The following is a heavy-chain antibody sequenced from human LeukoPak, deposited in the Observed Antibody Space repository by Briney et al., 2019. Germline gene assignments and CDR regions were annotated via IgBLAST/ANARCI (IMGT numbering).Heavy chain of an antibody. Sequence: PGGSLRLSCAASGFTFSSYAMSWVRQAPGKGLEWVSAISGSGGSTYYADSVKGRLTISRDNSKNTLYLQMNSLRAEDTAVYYCAKDSRMITFGGVIVLFDYWGQGTLVTVSS. CDR2: ISGSGGST. CDR3: AKDSRMITFGGVIVLFDY. V-gene: IGHV3-23*01. J-gene: IGHJ4*02. CDR1: GFTFSSYA. D-gene: IGHD3-16*02.